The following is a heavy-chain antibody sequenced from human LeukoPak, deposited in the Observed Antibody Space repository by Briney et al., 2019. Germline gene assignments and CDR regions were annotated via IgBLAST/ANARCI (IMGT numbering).Heavy chain of an antibody. J-gene: IGHJ4*02. CDR1: RYTFTGYY. Sequence: ASVKVSCKASRYTFTGYYMHWVRQAPGQGLEWLGRINPNSGGTNYAQKFQGRVTMTRDTSISTAYMELTRLRSDDTAVYYCARDLTFGGVIGLDYWGQGTLVTVSS. D-gene: IGHD3-16*02. CDR2: INPNSGGT. CDR3: ARDLTFGGVIGLDY. V-gene: IGHV1-2*06.